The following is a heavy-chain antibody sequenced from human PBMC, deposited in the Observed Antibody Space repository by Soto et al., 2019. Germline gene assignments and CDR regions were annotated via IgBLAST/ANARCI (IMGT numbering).Heavy chain of an antibody. J-gene: IGHJ4*02. CDR2: LSKDGANE. CDR1: GFILSNYA. Sequence: GGSLRLSCTASGFILSNYAMNWVRQAPGKGLEWVSTLSKDGANEHYADSAKRRFTISRHGSKNTLYLHMNSMRAEDTAMYYCAKDPSTGSADYCVQGTQVTVSS. D-gene: IGHD3-9*01. V-gene: IGHV3-23*01. CDR3: AKDPSTGSADY.